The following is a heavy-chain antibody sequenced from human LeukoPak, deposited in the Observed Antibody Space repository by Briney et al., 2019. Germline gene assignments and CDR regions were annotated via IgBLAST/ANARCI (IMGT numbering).Heavy chain of an antibody. CDR2: IYHSGST. J-gene: IGHJ4*02. Sequence: PSETLSLTCAVSGGSISSSNWWSWVRQPPGKGLEWIGEIYHSGSTNYNPSLKSRVTISVDRSKNQFSLKLSSVTAADTAVYYCARDFLSARGGPFDYWGQGTLVTVSP. CDR3: ARDFLSARGGPFDY. CDR1: GGSISSSNW. D-gene: IGHD2/OR15-2a*01. V-gene: IGHV4-4*02.